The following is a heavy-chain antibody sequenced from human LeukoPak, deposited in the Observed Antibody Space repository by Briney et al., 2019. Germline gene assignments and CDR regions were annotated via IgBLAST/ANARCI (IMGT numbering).Heavy chain of an antibody. D-gene: IGHD3-9*01. Sequence: ASVKVSCKASGYTFTSYAMHWVRQAPGQRLEWMGWINAGNGNTKYSQKFQGRVTITRDTSASTAYMELSSLRSEDTAMYYCASDSGRGTIFWLARWGQGTLVTVSS. V-gene: IGHV1-3*01. CDR3: ASDSGRGTIFWLAR. CDR2: INAGNGNT. J-gene: IGHJ4*02. CDR1: GYTFTSYA.